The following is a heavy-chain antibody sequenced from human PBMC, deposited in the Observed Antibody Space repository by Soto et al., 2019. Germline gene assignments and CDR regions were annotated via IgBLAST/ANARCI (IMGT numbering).Heavy chain of an antibody. V-gene: IGHV1-69*01. CDR1: GGTFSSYA. D-gene: IGHD3-22*01. J-gene: IGHJ4*02. CDR2: IIPIFGTA. Sequence: QVQLVQSGAEVKKPGSSVKVSCKASGGTFSSYAISWVRQAPGQGLEWMGGIIPIFGTANYAQKFQGRVTITADESTSTAYMELRSLRSEDTAVYYCARDVLDGYYYDSSGYYRETKFDYWGQGTLVTVSS. CDR3: ARDVLDGYYYDSSGYYRETKFDY.